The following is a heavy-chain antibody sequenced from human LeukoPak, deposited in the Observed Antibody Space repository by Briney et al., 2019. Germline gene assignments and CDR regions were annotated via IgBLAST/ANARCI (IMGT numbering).Heavy chain of an antibody. Sequence: ASVKVSCKASGYTFTSYAMHWVRQAPGQRLEWMGWINAGNGNTKYSQKFQGRVTITRDTSASTAYMELSSLRSEDTAMYYCAGGVLGSSSYTIAYFQHWGQGTLVTVCS. CDR2: INAGNGNT. J-gene: IGHJ1*01. CDR1: GYTFTSYA. CDR3: AGGVLGSSSYTIAYFQH. V-gene: IGHV1-3*01. D-gene: IGHD6-6*01.